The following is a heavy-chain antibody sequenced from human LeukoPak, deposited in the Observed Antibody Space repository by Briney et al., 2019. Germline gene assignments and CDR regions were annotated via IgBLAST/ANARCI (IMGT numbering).Heavy chain of an antibody. Sequence: SETLSLICTVSGGSLSSNYWSWIRQSPGKGLEWIGYIYYSATPSTNYNPSLKSRVSVSVDTSKNQFSLKLTSVTAADTAVYYCARGFSGRTRHDYWGQGTLVTVSS. CDR3: ARGFSGRTRHDY. CDR1: GGSLSSNY. CDR2: IYYSATPST. J-gene: IGHJ4*02. D-gene: IGHD6-19*01. V-gene: IGHV4-59*12.